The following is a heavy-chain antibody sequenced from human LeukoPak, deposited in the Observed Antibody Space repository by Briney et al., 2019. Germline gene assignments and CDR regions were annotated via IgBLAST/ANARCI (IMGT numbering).Heavy chain of an antibody. J-gene: IGHJ4*02. CDR3: ARGKYYYDSSGYGYFDY. Sequence: GGSLRLSCAASGFTFSSYAMHWVRQAPGKGLEWVAVISYDGSNKYYADSVKGRFTISRDNSKNTLYLQMNSLRAEDTAVYYCARGKYYYDSSGYGYFDYWGQGTLVTVSS. D-gene: IGHD3-22*01. CDR1: GFTFSSYA. V-gene: IGHV3-30-3*01. CDR2: ISYDGSNK.